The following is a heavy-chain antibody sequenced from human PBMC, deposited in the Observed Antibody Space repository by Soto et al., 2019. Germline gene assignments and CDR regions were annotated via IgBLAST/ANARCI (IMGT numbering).Heavy chain of an antibody. CDR2: IYHSGST. CDR3: ARDPPPFMVRGVMDYGMDV. D-gene: IGHD3-10*01. CDR1: GYSISSGYY. Sequence: SETLSLTCAVSGYSISSGYYWGWIRQPPGKGLKWIGSIYHSGSTYYNPSLKSRVTISVDTSKNQFSLKLSSVTAADTAVYYCARDPPPFMVRGVMDYGMDVWGQGTTATVSS. V-gene: IGHV4-38-2*02. J-gene: IGHJ6*02.